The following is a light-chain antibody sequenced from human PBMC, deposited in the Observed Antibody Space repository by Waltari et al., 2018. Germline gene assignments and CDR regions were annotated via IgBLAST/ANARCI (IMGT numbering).Light chain of an antibody. Sequence: QSALTQPASVSGSPGQSITISCTGSSSDVGGDDSVSWYQDHPGQAPKVIIYDVNNLPSGVSDRFSGSQSGNTASLTISGLQAEDEANYYCSSQSGNNVVIFGGGTKLTVL. V-gene: IGLV2-14*03. CDR1: SSDVGGDDS. J-gene: IGLJ2*01. CDR3: SSQSGNNVVI. CDR2: DVN.